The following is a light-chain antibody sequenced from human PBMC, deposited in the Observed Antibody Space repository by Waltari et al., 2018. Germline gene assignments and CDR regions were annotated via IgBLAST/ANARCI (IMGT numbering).Light chain of an antibody. J-gene: IGLJ3*02. CDR3: CSYAGSYTWV. V-gene: IGLV2-11*01. Sequence: QSALTQPRSVSGSPGQSVTLSCTGTSSDVGGYTYVSWYQQHPGKAPKLIIYGVSKRPSGVPDRFSGSKSGNTASLTISGLQAEDEADYYCCSYAGSYTWVFGGGTKLTVL. CDR1: SSDVGGYTY. CDR2: GVS.